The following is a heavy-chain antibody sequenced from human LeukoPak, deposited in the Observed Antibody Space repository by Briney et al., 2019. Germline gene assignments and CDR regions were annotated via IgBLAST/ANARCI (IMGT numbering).Heavy chain of an antibody. CDR1: GFTFSSYG. D-gene: IGHD2-2*01. Sequence: PGGSLRLSCAASGFTFSSYGMHWVRQAPGKGLEWVAVISYDGSNKYYADSVKGRFTISRDNSKNTLYLQMNSLRAEDTAVYYCAPLLVVPAAKDYWGQGTLVTVPS. CDR2: ISYDGSNK. V-gene: IGHV3-30*03. CDR3: APLLVVPAAKDY. J-gene: IGHJ4*02.